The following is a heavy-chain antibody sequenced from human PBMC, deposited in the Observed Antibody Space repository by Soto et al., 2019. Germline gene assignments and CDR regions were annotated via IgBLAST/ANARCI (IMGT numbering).Heavy chain of an antibody. CDR3: ARDRYGDYYLFNYYGMDV. V-gene: IGHV1-69*13. CDR1: GGTFRSYA. CDR2: IIPIFGTA. J-gene: IGHJ6*02. D-gene: IGHD4-17*01. Sequence: SVKVSCKASGGTFRSYAISWVRQAPGQGLEWMGGIIPIFGTANYAQKFQGRVTITADESTSTAYMELSSLRSEDTAVYYCARDRYGDYYLFNYYGMDVWGQGTTVTVSS.